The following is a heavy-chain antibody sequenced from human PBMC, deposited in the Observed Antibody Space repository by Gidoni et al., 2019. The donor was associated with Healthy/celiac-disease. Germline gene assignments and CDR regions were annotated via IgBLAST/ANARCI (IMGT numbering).Heavy chain of an antibody. CDR1: GFTFSSYS. Sequence: VQLVESGGGLVKPGGSLRLSCAAPGFTFSSYSMNWVRQGPGKGVEWVSSISSSSSYIYYADAVKGRFTISRDNAKNSLYLQMNSLRAEDTAVYYCARAMGADFDYWGQGTLVTVSS. V-gene: IGHV3-21*01. CDR2: ISSSSSYI. D-gene: IGHD3-16*01. J-gene: IGHJ4*02. CDR3: ARAMGADFDY.